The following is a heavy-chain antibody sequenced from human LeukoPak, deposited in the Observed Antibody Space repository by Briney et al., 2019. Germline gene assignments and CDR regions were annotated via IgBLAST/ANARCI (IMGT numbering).Heavy chain of an antibody. CDR1: GGSISSSSYY. CDR2: VHYSGST. J-gene: IGHJ4*02. Sequence: SETLSLTCTVSGGSISSSSYYWAWIRQPPGKGLEWIGSVHYSGSTYYNPSLKSRVTISVDTSKNQFSLKLSSVTAADTAVYYCARVNHYYDSSGYYQNFDYWGQGTLVTVSS. D-gene: IGHD3-22*01. V-gene: IGHV4-39*07. CDR3: ARVNHYYDSSGYYQNFDY.